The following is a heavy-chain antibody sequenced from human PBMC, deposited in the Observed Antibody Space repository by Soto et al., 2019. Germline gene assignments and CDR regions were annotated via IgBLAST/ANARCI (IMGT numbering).Heavy chain of an antibody. CDR3: ARADCSSTSCYTVYYFDY. D-gene: IGHD2-2*02. CDR1: GGSISSGGYY. Sequence: SETLSLTCTVSGGSISSGGYYWSWIRQHPGKGLEWIGYIYYSGSTYYNPPLKSRVTISVDTSKNQFSLKLSSVTAADTAVYYCARADCSSTSCYTVYYFDYWGQGTPVTVYS. CDR2: IYYSGST. V-gene: IGHV4-31*03. J-gene: IGHJ4*02.